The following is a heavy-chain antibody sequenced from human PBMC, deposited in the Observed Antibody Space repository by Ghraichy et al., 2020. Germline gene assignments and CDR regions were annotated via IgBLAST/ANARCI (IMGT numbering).Heavy chain of an antibody. CDR2: INESGDKT. D-gene: IGHD6-19*01. CDR3: ARASGSTTGWWVDFFDY. Sequence: GESLRLSCAASGFAFSTSAMNWVRQAPGKGLEWVSSINESGDKTYYADSVRGRFTISRDNSGKILYLQMNSLRAGDTAFYYCARASGSTTGWWVDFFDYWGQGTLVTVSS. J-gene: IGHJ4*02. V-gene: IGHV3-23*01. CDR1: GFAFSTSA.